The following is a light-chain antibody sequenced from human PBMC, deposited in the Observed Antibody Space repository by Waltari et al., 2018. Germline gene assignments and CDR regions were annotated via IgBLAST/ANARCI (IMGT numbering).Light chain of an antibody. J-gene: IGKJ2*01. Sequence: DIVMTQSPDSMAVSLGERVPTNCRSSQNLLYNSDNKNYLAWFQQNPGQPPKLLIYWASTRESGVPDRFSGSGSGTEFTLTISSLQAADVAVYYCQQCYSTPYTFGQGTKLEIK. CDR1: QNLLYNSDNKNY. CDR2: WAS. CDR3: QQCYSTPYT. V-gene: IGKV4-1*01.